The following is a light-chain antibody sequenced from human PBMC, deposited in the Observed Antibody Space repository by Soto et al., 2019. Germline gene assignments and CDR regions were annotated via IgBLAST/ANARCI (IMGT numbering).Light chain of an antibody. CDR2: EVS. J-gene: IGLJ1*01. CDR3: SSYAGSNNLGHV. V-gene: IGLV2-8*01. CDR1: SSDVGGYNY. Sequence: QSALTQPPSASGSPGQSVTISCTGTSSDVGGYNYVSWYQQHPGKAPKLMIYEVSKRPSGAPDRFSGSKSGNTASLTVSGLQAEDEADYYCSSYAGSNNLGHVFGTGTKVTVL.